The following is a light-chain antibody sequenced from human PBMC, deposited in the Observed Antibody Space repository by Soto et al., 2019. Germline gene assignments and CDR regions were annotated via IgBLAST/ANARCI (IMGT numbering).Light chain of an antibody. J-gene: IGLJ1*01. Sequence: QSALTQPRSVSGSPGQSVTISCTGTSSDVGGYNYVHWYQHLPGTAPKLLIYGDNNRPSGVPDRFSGSKSGTSASLAITRLQAEDEADYYCQSYDISLHNYVFGTGTKVTVL. V-gene: IGLV2-11*01. CDR3: QSYDISLHNYV. CDR2: GDN. CDR1: SSDVGGYNY.